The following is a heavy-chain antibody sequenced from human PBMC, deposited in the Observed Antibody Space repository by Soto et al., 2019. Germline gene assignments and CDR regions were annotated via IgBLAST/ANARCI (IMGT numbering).Heavy chain of an antibody. CDR2: INAGNGNT. CDR3: ARDPGYDFLPYYFDS. CDR1: GYTVTRYA. Sequence: QVQLVQSGAEVKKPGASVKVSCKASGYTVTRYAMHWVRQAPGQRLEWMGWINAGNGNTKYSQKFQGRVTITRDTPASTAYMELSSLRSEDTAVYYCARDPGYDFLPYYFDSWGQGTLVTVSS. D-gene: IGHD3-3*01. J-gene: IGHJ4*02. V-gene: IGHV1-3*01.